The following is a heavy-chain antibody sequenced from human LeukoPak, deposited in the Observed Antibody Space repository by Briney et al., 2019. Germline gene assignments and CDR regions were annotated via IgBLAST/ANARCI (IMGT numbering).Heavy chain of an antibody. Sequence: SGGSLRLSCAASGFTFSSYAMHWVRQAPGKGLEWVAVISYDGSNKYYADSVKGRFTISRDNSKNTLYLQMNSLRAEDTAVYYCARVISYDSSGYYGYFDYWGQGTLVTVSS. CDR1: GFTFSSYA. CDR2: ISYDGSNK. CDR3: ARVISYDSSGYYGYFDY. J-gene: IGHJ4*02. D-gene: IGHD3-22*01. V-gene: IGHV3-30*04.